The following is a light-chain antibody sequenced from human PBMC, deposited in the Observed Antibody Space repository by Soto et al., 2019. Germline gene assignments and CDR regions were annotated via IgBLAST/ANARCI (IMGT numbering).Light chain of an antibody. CDR2: RIN. V-gene: IGLV1-47*01. CDR1: ISNVGSNF. Sequence: QLVLTQPPSASGTPGQRVTISCSGSISNVGSNFVFWYRQLPGTAPKLLIYRINLRPSGVPDRFSGSQSGTSASLAISGIRSEDEADYYCAAWDDSLSGVVFGGGTKVTVL. CDR3: AAWDDSLSGVV. J-gene: IGLJ2*01.